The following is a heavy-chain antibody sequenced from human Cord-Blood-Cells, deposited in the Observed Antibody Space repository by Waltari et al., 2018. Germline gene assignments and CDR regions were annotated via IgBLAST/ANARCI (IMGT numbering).Heavy chain of an antibody. CDR1: GYTFTGYY. V-gene: IGHV1-2*02. Sequence: QVQLVRSGAEVKKPGASVKVACKASGYTFTGYYMHCVRQAPGQGPEWMGWINPNSGGTNYAQKFQGRVTMTRDTSISTAYMELSRLRSDDTAVYYCARDESGGSYYFDYWGQGTLVTVSS. CDR2: INPNSGGT. D-gene: IGHD2-15*01. CDR3: ARDESGGSYYFDY. J-gene: IGHJ4*02.